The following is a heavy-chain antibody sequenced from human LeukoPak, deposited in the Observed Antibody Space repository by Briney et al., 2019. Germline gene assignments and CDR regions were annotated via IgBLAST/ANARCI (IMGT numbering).Heavy chain of an antibody. V-gene: IGHV7-4-1*02. Sequence: ASVNVSCKASGYTFTSYAMNWVRQAPGQGLEWMGWINTNTGNPTYAQGFTGRFVFSLDTSVSTAYLQISSLKAEDTAVYYCARICSGGSCYNGRLFDYWGQGTLVTASS. D-gene: IGHD2-15*01. J-gene: IGHJ4*02. CDR3: ARICSGGSCYNGRLFDY. CDR1: GYTFTSYA. CDR2: INTNTGNP.